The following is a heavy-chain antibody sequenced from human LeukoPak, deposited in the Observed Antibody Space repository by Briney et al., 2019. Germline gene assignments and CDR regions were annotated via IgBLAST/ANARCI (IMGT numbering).Heavy chain of an antibody. D-gene: IGHD5-18*01. V-gene: IGHV1-2*02. CDR2: INPNSGGT. CDR3: AREYRYGNLYYYYYMDV. Sequence: GGSLRLSCAASGFTFSSYAMHWVRQAPGQGLEWMGWINPNSGGTNYAQKFQGRVTMTRDTSISTAYMELSRLRSDDTAVYYCAREYRYGNLYYYYYMDVWGKGTTVTVSS. CDR1: GFTFSSYA. J-gene: IGHJ6*03.